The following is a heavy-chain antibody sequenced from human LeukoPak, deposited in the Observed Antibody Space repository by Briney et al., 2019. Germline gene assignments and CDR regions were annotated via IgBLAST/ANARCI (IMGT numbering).Heavy chain of an antibody. Sequence: ASVKVSCKASGYTFTSYYMHWVRQAPGQGLEWMGIINPIGGSTSYAQKFQGRVTMTRDTSTSTVYMELSSLRSEDTAVYYCARAMLKRGYCSGGSCYSAFDIWGQGTMVTVSS. CDR2: INPIGGST. J-gene: IGHJ3*02. V-gene: IGHV1-46*01. CDR1: GYTFTSYY. D-gene: IGHD2-15*01. CDR3: ARAMLKRGYCSGGSCYSAFDI.